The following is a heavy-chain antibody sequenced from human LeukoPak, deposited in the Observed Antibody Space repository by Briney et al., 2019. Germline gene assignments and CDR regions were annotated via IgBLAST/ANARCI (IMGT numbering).Heavy chain of an antibody. Sequence: GASVKVSCKASGGTFSSSAIIWVRQAPGQGLEWMGGIIPIFDTRNYAQKFQGRFTITADKSTSTAYMEMSSLRSEDTAMYYCAREGLGGLRLRNQTSGWYFALWGRGTLVTVSS. CDR2: IIPIFDTR. CDR3: AREGLGGLRLRNQTSGWYFAL. CDR1: GGTFSSSA. V-gene: IGHV1-69*06. D-gene: IGHD3-16*01. J-gene: IGHJ2*01.